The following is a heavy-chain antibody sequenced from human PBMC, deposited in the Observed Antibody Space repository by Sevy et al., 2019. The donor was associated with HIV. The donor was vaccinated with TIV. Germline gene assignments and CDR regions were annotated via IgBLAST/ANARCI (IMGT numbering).Heavy chain of an antibody. Sequence: GGSLRLSCAASGFIFSNHGMHWVRQAPGKGLEWVAVISYDGSYKNYGDSVKGRFTISRDNSKNTLYLQMDSLRAEDMAVFYCAKGPLGGNDFASWGQGTLVTVSS. CDR1: GFIFSNHG. J-gene: IGHJ4*02. CDR3: AKGPLGGNDFAS. CDR2: ISYDGSYK. V-gene: IGHV3-30*18. D-gene: IGHD2-15*01.